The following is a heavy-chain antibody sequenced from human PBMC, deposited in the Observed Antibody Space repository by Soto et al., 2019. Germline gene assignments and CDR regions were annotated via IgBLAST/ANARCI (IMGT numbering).Heavy chain of an antibody. CDR3: QSANGYSYGSVSYHFLDYGMDV. CDR2: IYYSGST. Sequence: SETLSLTCTVSGGSTSSSSYYWGWIRQPPGKGLEWIGSIYYSGSTYDNPSLNSRVTISVDTSKNQFSLKLSPVTAAGTSVHCCQSANGYSYGSVSYHFLDYGMDVWDQGTTVT. V-gene: IGHV4-39*01. J-gene: IGHJ6*02. CDR1: GGSTSSSSYY. D-gene: IGHD3-10*01.